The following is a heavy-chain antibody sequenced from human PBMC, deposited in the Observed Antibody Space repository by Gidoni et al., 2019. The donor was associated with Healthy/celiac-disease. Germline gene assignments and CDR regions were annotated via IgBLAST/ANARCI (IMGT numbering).Heavy chain of an antibody. CDR1: GGSISSSSYY. CDR3: ATPHPDYGDYGFPFDY. V-gene: IGHV4-39*01. Sequence: QLQLQESGPGLVKPSETLSLTCTVSGGSISSSSYYWGWIRQPPGKGLEWIGSIYYSGSTYYNPSLKSRVTISVDTSKNQFSLKLSSVTAADTAVYYCATPHPDYGDYGFPFDYWGQGTLVTVSS. CDR2: IYYSGST. D-gene: IGHD4-17*01. J-gene: IGHJ4*02.